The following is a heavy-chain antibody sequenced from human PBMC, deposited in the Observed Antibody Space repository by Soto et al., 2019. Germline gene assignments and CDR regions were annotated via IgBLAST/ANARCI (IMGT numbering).Heavy chain of an antibody. D-gene: IGHD3-22*01. V-gene: IGHV3-49*04. CDR3: TRGRYYYDSSGYHQAGYFDY. CDR1: GFTFGDYA. Sequence: GGSLRLSCTASGFTFGDYAMSWVRQAPGKGLEWVGFIRSKAYGGTTEYAASVKGRFTISRDDSKSIAYLQMDSLKAEDTAVYYCTRGRYYYDSSGYHQAGYFDYWGQGTLVTVSS. J-gene: IGHJ4*02. CDR2: IRSKAYGGTT.